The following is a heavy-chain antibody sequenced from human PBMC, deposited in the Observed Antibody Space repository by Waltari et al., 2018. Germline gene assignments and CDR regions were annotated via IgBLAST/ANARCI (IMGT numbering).Heavy chain of an antibody. D-gene: IGHD3-3*01. CDR1: GGSISSHY. Sequence: QVQLQESGPGLVKPSETLSLTCTVSGGSISSHYWSWIRQPPGTGLEWIGYIYYSGSTNYNPSLKSRVTISVDTSKNQFSLKLSSVTAADTAVYYCARALYYDFWSGYPTNFDYWGQGTLVTVSS. CDR2: IYYSGST. CDR3: ARALYYDFWSGYPTNFDY. V-gene: IGHV4-59*11. J-gene: IGHJ4*02.